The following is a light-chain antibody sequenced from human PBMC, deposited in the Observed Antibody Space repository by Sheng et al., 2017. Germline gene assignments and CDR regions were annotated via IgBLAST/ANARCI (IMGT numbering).Light chain of an antibody. CDR1: HHIGRD. Sequence: EIVMTQSPTTLSVSPGERVTLSCRASHHIGRDMAWYQHKPGQAPRLLIYGASIRAPDTPARFSGSGVATEFTLTISSLQSEDVGVYYCHQYNNWPPYNFGQGTKVEIK. CDR2: GAS. V-gene: IGKV3-15*01. CDR3: HQYNNWPPYN. J-gene: IGKJ2*01.